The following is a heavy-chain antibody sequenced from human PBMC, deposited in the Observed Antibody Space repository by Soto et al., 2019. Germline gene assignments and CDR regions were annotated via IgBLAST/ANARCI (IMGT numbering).Heavy chain of an antibody. D-gene: IGHD1-26*01. CDR1: GGSLSSDNFF. J-gene: IGHJ3*02. CDR3: AREVISPATSDAFDI. Sequence: QVQLQESGPGLVKPSQTLSVTCTVSGGSLSSDNFFWSWVRQHPETGLEWVGYIYHTAAAYYNPSLKSGLTISLDTSKNRFSLSLISVTAADTSVYYCAREVISPATSDAFDIWGQGTLVTVSS. V-gene: IGHV4-31*03. CDR2: IYHTAAA.